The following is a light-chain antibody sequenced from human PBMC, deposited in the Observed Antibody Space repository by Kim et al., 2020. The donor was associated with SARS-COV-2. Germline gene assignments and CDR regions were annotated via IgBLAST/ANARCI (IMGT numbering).Light chain of an antibody. CDR2: EDR. Sequence: SYELTQPPSVSVSPGQTAIITCSGDQLGDKHAFWYQQRPGQSPVVVIYEDRKRPSGIPERFSGSNSGNTATLTISGTQAMDEAYYHCQAWDRNTVVFGGGTQLTVL. V-gene: IGLV3-1*01. J-gene: IGLJ2*01. CDR3: QAWDRNTVV. CDR1: QLGDKH.